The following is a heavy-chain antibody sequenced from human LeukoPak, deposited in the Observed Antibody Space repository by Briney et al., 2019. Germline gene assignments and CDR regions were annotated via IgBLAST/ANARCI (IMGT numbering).Heavy chain of an antibody. V-gene: IGHV3-66*01. J-gene: IGHJ4*02. D-gene: IGHD3-22*01. CDR3: ASGYYYDSSGYYAVFDY. Sequence: SGGSLRLSCAASGFTVSSNYMSWVRQAPGKGLEWVSVIYSGGSTYYADSVKGRFTISRDNSKNTLYLQMNSLRAEDTAVYYCASGYYYDSSGYYAVFDYWGQGTLVTVSS. CDR2: IYSGGST. CDR1: GFTVSSNY.